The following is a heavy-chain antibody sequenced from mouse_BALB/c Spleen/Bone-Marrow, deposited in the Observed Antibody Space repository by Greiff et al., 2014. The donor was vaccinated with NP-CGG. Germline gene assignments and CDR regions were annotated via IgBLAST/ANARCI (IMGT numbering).Heavy chain of an antibody. J-gene: IGHJ2*01. CDR1: GFNIKDTY. D-gene: IGHD2-3*01. CDR2: IDPANGNT. CDR3: ARSDDGYYALFDY. Sequence: EVQLQQSGAELVKPGASVKLSCTASGFNIKDTYMHWVKQRPEQGLEWIGRIDPANGNTKYDPKFQGKATITADTSSNTAYLQLSSLTSEDTAVYYCARSDDGYYALFDYWGQGTTLTVSS. V-gene: IGHV14-3*02.